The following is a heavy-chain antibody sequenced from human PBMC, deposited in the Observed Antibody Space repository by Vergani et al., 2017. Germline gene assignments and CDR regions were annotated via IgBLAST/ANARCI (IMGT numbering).Heavy chain of an antibody. CDR1: GFTFSSYA. D-gene: IGHD3-10*01. CDR2: ISGSGGST. Sequence: EVQLLESGGGLVQPGGSLRLSCEASGFTFSSYAMSWVRQAPGKGLEWVSAISGSGGSTYYADSVKGRFTISRDNSKNTLYLQMNSLRAEDTAVYYCAKDHMVRGAPLYYFDYWGQGTLVTVSS. CDR3: AKDHMVRGAPLYYFDY. V-gene: IGHV3-23*01. J-gene: IGHJ4*02.